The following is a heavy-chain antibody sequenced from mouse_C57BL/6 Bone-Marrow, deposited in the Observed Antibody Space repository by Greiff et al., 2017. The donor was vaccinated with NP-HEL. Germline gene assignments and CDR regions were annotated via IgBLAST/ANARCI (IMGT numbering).Heavy chain of an antibody. D-gene: IGHD4-1*01. J-gene: IGHJ2*01. V-gene: IGHV1-63*01. CDR3: ARTGYYFDY. Sequence: VQVVESGAELVRPGTSVKMSCKASGYTFTNYWIGWAKQRPGHGLEWIGDIYPGGGYTNYNEKFKGKATLTADKSSSTAYMQFSSLTSEDSAIYYCARTGYYFDYWGQGTTLTVSS. CDR2: IYPGGGYT. CDR1: GYTFTNYW.